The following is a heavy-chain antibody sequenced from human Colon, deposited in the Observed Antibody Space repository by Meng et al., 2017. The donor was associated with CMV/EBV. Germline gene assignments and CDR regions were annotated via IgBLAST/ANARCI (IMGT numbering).Heavy chain of an antibody. V-gene: IGHV3-30*02. Sequence: GESLKISCAASGFTFSSYGMHWVRQAPGKGLEWVAFIRYDGSNKYYADSVKGRFTISRDNSKNTLYLQMNSLRAEDTAVYYCAKEEEYCSSTSCYRHFDYWGQGTLVTVSS. CDR1: GFTFSSYG. CDR3: AKEEEYCSSTSCYRHFDY. CDR2: IRYDGSNK. J-gene: IGHJ4*02. D-gene: IGHD2-2*01.